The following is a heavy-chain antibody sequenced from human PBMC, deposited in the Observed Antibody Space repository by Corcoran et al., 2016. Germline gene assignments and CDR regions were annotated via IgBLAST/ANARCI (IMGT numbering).Heavy chain of an antibody. V-gene: IGHV4-59*01. D-gene: IGHD6-13*01. J-gene: IGHJ4*02. CDR1: GGSISSYY. CDR3: ANSYSSSWTPFDD. Sequence: QVQLQESGPGLVKPSETLSLTCTVSGGSISSYYWSWIRQPPGKGLEWIGYIYYSGSTNYNPSLKGRVTISVDTSKNQFSLKLSSVTAADTAVYYWANSYSSSWTPFDDWGQGTLVTVSS. CDR2: IYYSGST.